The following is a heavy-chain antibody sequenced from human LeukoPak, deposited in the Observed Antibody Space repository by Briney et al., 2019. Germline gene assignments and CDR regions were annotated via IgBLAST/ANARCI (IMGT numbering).Heavy chain of an antibody. J-gene: IGHJ3*01. CDR3: ARDSFIDYDDSMEAFDL. D-gene: IGHD4-17*01. Sequence: KAGGSLRLSCVASGFAFRSYNMNWVRQAPGKGLEWVSSISSSAIHIYYADSVKGRFTIARDNAKSSLSLQMNSLRDEDTALYYCARDSFIDYDDSMEAFDLRGQGTLVTVSS. CDR2: ISSSAIHI. CDR1: GFAFRSYN. V-gene: IGHV3-21*01.